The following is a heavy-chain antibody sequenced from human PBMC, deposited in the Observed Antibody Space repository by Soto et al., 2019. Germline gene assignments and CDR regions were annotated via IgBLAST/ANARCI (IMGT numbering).Heavy chain of an antibody. Sequence: QVQLVQSGAEVKNPGASVKVSCKSSGYTFTSYGINWVRQAPGQGLEWMGWISADNGNTNYAQKLQGRVTLTTDLSTSKDYMELRSLRSDDTAVYYCARDWAVAGPFTYSGQGTLVTVDS. J-gene: IGHJ4*02. CDR1: GYTFTSYG. CDR3: ARDWAVAGPFTY. CDR2: ISADNGNT. D-gene: IGHD6-13*01. V-gene: IGHV1-18*01.